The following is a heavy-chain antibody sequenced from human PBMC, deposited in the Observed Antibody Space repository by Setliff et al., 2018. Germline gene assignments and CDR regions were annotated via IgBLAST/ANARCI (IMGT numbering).Heavy chain of an antibody. V-gene: IGHV3-74*01. Sequence: PGGSLRLSCAASEFTFRNYYMHWVRQAPGKGLMWVSYIKSDGSNTYYADSVKGRFTISRDNSKNTLYLQMNSLRAEDTAVYYCAKYTRVVTTTCFDYWGQGTLVTVSS. CDR1: EFTFRNYY. CDR2: IKSDGSNT. D-gene: IGHD2-15*01. J-gene: IGHJ4*02. CDR3: AKYTRVVTTTCFDY.